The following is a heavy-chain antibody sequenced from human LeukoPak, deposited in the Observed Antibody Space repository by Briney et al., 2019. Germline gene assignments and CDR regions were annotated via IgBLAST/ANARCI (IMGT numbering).Heavy chain of an antibody. J-gene: IGHJ4*02. CDR1: GGSFSGYY. CDR3: ARRAGTIVVVLYFDY. D-gene: IGHD2-21*01. V-gene: IGHV4-34*01. Sequence: KPSETLSLTCAVYGGSFSGYYWSWIRQPPGKGLEWIGEINHSGSTNYNPSLKSRVTISVDTSKNQFSLKLSSVTAADTAVYYCARRAGTIVVVLYFDYWGQGTLVTVSS. CDR2: INHSGST.